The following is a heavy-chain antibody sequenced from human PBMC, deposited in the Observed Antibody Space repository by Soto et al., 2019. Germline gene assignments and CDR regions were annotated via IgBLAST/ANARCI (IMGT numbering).Heavy chain of an antibody. CDR2: LWSDGNNR. CDR1: GFMFSNHG. D-gene: IGHD1-1*01. J-gene: IGHJ4*02. CDR3: VRGDNWNDEASDY. V-gene: IGHV3-33*01. Sequence: QVQLVESGGGVVQPGRSLRLSCAASGFMFSNHGMHWVRQAPGKGLEWVAVLWSDGNNRYYADSVKGRFTISRDNYKNTVYLQMNSLRAEDTAVYYCVRGDNWNDEASDYWGQGTLVTVSS.